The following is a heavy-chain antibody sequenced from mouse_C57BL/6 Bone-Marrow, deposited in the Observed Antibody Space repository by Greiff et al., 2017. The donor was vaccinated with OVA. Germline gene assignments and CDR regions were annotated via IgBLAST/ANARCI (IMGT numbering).Heavy chain of an antibody. J-gene: IGHJ2*01. D-gene: IGHD2-5*01. CDR1: GYTFTDYY. Sequence: VQLKQSGPELVKPGASVKISCKASGYTFTDYYMNWVKQSHGKSLEWIGDINPNNGGTSYNQKFKGKATLTVDKSSSTAYMELRSLTSEDSAVYYCARGSNYYFDYWGQGTTLTVSS. V-gene: IGHV1-26*01. CDR3: ARGSNYYFDY. CDR2: INPNNGGT.